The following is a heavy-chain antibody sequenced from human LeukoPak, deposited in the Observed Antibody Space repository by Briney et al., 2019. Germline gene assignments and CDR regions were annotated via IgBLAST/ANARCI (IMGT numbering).Heavy chain of an antibody. CDR3: ARGGYSSSWYEVRDAFDI. D-gene: IGHD6-13*01. J-gene: IGHJ3*02. V-gene: IGHV4-59*01. CDR2: IYYSGST. CDR1: GGSISSYY. Sequence: SETLSLTCTVSGGSISSYYWSWIRQPPGKGLEWIGYIYYSGSTNYNPSLKSRVTISVDTSKNQFSLKLSSVTAADTAVYYCARGGYSSSWYEVRDAFDIWAQGTVVTVSS.